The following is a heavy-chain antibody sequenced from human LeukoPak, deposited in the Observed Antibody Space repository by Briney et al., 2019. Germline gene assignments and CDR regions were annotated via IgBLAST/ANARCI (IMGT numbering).Heavy chain of an antibody. Sequence: GGSLRLSCAASGFTFNNEWMTWVRQAPGKGLEWVANIKQDGSKKNYVGSVQGRFTISTDNAKNSVYLQMNSLRAEDTAVYYCARDTSPMRADTTGVNVWFDAFDIWGQGTMVTVSS. V-gene: IGHV3-7*01. CDR3: ARDTSPMRADTTGVNVWFDAFDI. J-gene: IGHJ3*02. CDR1: GFTFNNEW. CDR2: IKQDGSKK. D-gene: IGHD3-16*01.